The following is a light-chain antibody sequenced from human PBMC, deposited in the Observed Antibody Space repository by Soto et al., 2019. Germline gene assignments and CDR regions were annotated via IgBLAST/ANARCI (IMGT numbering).Light chain of an antibody. CDR1: QSVASN. CDR2: GAS. V-gene: IGKV3D-15*01. J-gene: IGKJ2*01. Sequence: EIVMTQSPASLSVSPGDGATLSCRASQSVASNVAWYQQKPGQGPRLLIHGASTRAAGVPVRFSGSGSGTDFTLTISSLQSEAFAVYYCQQYHNWPPQYTFGQGTKLQIK. CDR3: QQYHNWPPQYT.